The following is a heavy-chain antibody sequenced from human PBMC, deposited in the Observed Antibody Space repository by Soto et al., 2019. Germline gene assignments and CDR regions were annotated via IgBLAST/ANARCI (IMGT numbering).Heavy chain of an antibody. CDR1: GFTFSRYG. CDR2: ISWDGRAQ. D-gene: IGHD1-1*01. V-gene: IGHV3-30*18. J-gene: IGHJ4*02. Sequence: VQLVESGGGVVQPGRTLRLLCEASGFTFSRYGMHWVRQAPGMGLEWVAVISWDGRAQYYGDSVRGRFTISRDNSQSTLYLQMTSLRTEDTGIYYCAKETIQVGGPNYFDYWGQGVPVTVSS. CDR3: AKETIQVGGPNYFDY.